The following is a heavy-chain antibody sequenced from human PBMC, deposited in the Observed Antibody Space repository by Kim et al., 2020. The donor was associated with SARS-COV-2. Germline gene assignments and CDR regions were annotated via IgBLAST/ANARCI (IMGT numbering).Heavy chain of an antibody. CDR3: AKDTGYSYANWFDP. D-gene: IGHD5-18*01. Sequence: AEPGKGRFTISRDNSKNTLYLQMNSLRAEDTAVYYCAKDTGYSYANWFDPWGQGTLVTVSS. J-gene: IGHJ5*02. V-gene: IGHV3-23*01.